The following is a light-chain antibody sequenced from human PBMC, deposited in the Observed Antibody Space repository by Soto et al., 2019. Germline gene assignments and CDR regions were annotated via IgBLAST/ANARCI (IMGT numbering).Light chain of an antibody. CDR1: QSVSSK. CDR3: QQYNNWPPIT. J-gene: IGKJ5*01. CDR2: TVS. Sequence: EIVMTQSPATLSVSPGERATLSCRASQSVSSKLAWYQQKPGQAPRLLIHTVSTREPGIPARFSGSGSETEFTLTISSLQSEDFVVYYCQQYNNWPPITFGQGTRLEIK. V-gene: IGKV3D-15*01.